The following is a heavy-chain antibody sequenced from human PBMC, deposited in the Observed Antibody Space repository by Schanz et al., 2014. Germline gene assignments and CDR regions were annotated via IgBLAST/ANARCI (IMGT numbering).Heavy chain of an antibody. CDR2: ITRQGTT. D-gene: IGHD6-19*01. J-gene: IGHJ4*02. CDR1: GFTFSSYA. Sequence: VQLVESGGGVVQPGRSLRLSCAASGFTFSSYAMSWVRQAPGKGLEWVSGITRQGTTYYADSVKGRFTISRDNAKNSLYLQMNSLRVEDTAVYYCARDLISSGWYGWGQGTLVTVSS. V-gene: IGHV3-23*04. CDR3: ARDLISSGWYG.